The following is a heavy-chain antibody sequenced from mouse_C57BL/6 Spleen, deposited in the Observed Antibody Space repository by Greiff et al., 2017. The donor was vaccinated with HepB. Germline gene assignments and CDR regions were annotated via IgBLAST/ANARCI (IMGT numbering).Heavy chain of an antibody. CDR2: ISSGSSTI. Sequence: EVHLVESGGGLVKPGGSLKLSCAASGFTFSDYGMHWVRQAPEKGLEWVAYISSGSSTIYSADTVKGRFTISRDNAKNTLFLQMTSLSSEDTAMYYCARRRIYDGYYDYFDYWGQGTTLTVSS. CDR3: ARRRIYDGYYDYFDY. D-gene: IGHD2-3*01. CDR1: GFTFSDYG. V-gene: IGHV5-17*01. J-gene: IGHJ2*01.